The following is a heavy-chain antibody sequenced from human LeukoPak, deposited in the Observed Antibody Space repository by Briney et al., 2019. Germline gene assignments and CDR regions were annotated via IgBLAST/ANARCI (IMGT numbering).Heavy chain of an antibody. CDR2: TKPDGSAE. CDR3: ARDVVVVVAAQKYNWFDP. J-gene: IGHJ5*02. Sequence: GGSLRLSCAASGFTFDDYGMSWVRQAPGKGLEWVANTKPDGSAEYYADSVRGRFSTSRDNANNLLYLQMNSLRAEDTAVYYCARDVVVVVAAQKYNWFDPWGQGTLVTVSS. V-gene: IGHV3-7*01. CDR1: GFTFDDYG. D-gene: IGHD2-15*01.